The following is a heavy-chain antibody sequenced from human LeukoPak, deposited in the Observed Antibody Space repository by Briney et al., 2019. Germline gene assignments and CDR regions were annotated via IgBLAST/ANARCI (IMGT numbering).Heavy chain of an antibody. CDR1: GFTFSSYA. Sequence: PGGSLRLSCAASGFTFSSYAMHWVRQAPGKGLEYVSAISSNGGSTYYANSVKGRFTISRDNSKNTLYLQMGSLGAEDMAVYYCARGPVAYYYCGMDVWGQGTTVTVSS. J-gene: IGHJ6*02. V-gene: IGHV3-64*01. CDR2: ISSNGGST. CDR3: ARGPVAYYYCGMDV.